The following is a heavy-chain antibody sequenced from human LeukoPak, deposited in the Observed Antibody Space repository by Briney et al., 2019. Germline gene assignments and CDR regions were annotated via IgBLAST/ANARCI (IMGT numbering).Heavy chain of an antibody. CDR1: GFTFSSYA. J-gene: IGHJ4*02. V-gene: IGHV3-30*04. CDR2: ISYDGSNK. CDR3: ARDIRGRKGFDY. Sequence: GGSLRLSCAASGFTFSSYAMHWVRQAPGKGLEWVAVISYDGSNKYYADSVKGRFTIFRDNSKNTLYLQMNSLRAEDTAVYYCARDIRGRKGFDYWGQGTLVTVSS. D-gene: IGHD3-10*01.